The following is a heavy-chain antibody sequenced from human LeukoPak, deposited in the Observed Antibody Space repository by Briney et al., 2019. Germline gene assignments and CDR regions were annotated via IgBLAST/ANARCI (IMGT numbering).Heavy chain of an antibody. J-gene: IGHJ4*02. CDR1: GFTLSTYW. V-gene: IGHV3-7*02. D-gene: IGHD1-1*01. Sequence: GGSLRLSCAASGFTLSTYWMTWVRQAPRKGLEWVAAIKEDGSEKHYVDSMKGRLTISRDNAKNSLYLQMSSLRAEDTAVYYCARTTYGDSWGQGTMVTVSS. CDR3: ARTTYGDS. CDR2: IKEDGSEK.